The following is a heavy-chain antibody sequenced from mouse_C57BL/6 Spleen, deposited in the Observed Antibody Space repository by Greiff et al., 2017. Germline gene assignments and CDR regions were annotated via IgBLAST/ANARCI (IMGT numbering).Heavy chain of an antibody. J-gene: IGHJ4*01. Sequence: VQLQQSGPELVKPGASVKISCKASGYSFTDYNMNWVKQSNGKSLEWIGVINPNYGTTSYNQKFKGKATLTVDQSSSTAYMQLNSLTSEDSAVYYCASGGLPPYYYAMDYWGQGTSVTVSS. D-gene: IGHD2-2*01. CDR2: INPNYGTT. CDR1: GYSFTDYN. V-gene: IGHV1-39*01. CDR3: ASGGLPPYYYAMDY.